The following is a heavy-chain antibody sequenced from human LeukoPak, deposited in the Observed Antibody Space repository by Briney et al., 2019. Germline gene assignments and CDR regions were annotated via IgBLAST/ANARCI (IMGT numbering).Heavy chain of an antibody. CDR2: IYYSGST. CDR3: ARDQRPPITIFGVAPYGMDV. Sequence: SETLSLTCTVSGGSISSGDYYWSWIRQPPGKGPEWIGYIYYSGSTYYNPSLKSRVTISVDTSKNQFSLKLSSVTAADTAVYYCARDQRPPITIFGVAPYGMDVWGQGTTVTVSS. CDR1: GGSISSGDYY. J-gene: IGHJ6*02. D-gene: IGHD3-3*01. V-gene: IGHV4-30-4*01.